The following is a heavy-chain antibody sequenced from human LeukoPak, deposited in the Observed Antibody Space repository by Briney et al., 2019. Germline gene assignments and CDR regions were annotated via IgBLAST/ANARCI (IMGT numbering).Heavy chain of an antibody. CDR3: ARKGVDRSYYGSGSYHQSYFDY. CDR2: ISYDGSNK. CDR1: GFTFSSYA. Sequence: GGSLRLSCAASGFTFSSYAMHWVRQAPGKGLEWVAVISYDGSNKYYADSVKGRFTISRDNSKNTLYLQMNSLRAEDTAVYYCARKGVDRSYYGSGSYHQSYFDYWGQGTLVTVSS. J-gene: IGHJ4*02. V-gene: IGHV3-30*04. D-gene: IGHD3-10*01.